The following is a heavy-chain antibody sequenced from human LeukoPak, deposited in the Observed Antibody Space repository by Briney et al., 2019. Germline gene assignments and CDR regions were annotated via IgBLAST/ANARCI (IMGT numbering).Heavy chain of an antibody. CDR2: IRSDGNYN. J-gene: IGHJ6*03. V-gene: IGHV3-30*02. Sequence: GGSLRLSCGASGFIFSTYDMHWVRQAPGKGLEWVAFIRSDGNYNYYADSVKGRFTISRDNSKNTLSLQMNSLRAEDTAVYYCARGKSGYENYYYYYMDVWGKGTTVTVSS. D-gene: IGHD5-12*01. CDR3: ARGKSGYENYYYYYMDV. CDR1: GFIFSTYD.